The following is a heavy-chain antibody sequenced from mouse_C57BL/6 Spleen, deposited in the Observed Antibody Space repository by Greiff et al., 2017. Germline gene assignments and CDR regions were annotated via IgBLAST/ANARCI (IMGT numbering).Heavy chain of an antibody. CDR3: ANYYGSSYHYWYFDV. V-gene: IGHV1-69*01. J-gene: IGHJ1*03. CDR2: IDPSDSYT. D-gene: IGHD1-1*01. CDR1: GYTFTSYW. Sequence: QVQLQQPGAELVMPGASVKLSCKASGYTFTSYWMHWVKQRPGQGLEWIGEIDPSDSYTNYNQKFKGKSTLTVDKSSSTAYMQLSSLTSEDSAVYYCANYYGSSYHYWYFDVWGTGTTVTVSS.